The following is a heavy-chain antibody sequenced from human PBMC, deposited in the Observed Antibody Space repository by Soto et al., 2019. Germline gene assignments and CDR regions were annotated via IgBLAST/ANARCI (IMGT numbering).Heavy chain of an antibody. CDR1: GDSSAYNSAT. V-gene: IGHV6-1*01. Sequence: PLQTLSLSCASSGDSSAYNSATWDWIRQSPSRGLEWLGRTYYRSNWYTDYAVSVKGRITISPDTSNNQLSLQLNSVTPDDTAVYYCARLIGNSWLDSWGQGTLVTVS. D-gene: IGHD2-8*01. J-gene: IGHJ5*01. CDR3: ARLIGNSWLDS. CDR2: TYYRSNWYT.